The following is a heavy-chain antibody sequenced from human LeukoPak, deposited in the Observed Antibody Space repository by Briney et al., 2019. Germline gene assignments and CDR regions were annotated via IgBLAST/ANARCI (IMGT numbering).Heavy chain of an antibody. CDR2: LSHAGTN. D-gene: IGHD5-18*01. V-gene: IGHV4-39*01. CDR1: GGSITSNSYS. CDR3: ARLRGGVQLWGD. Sequence: PSETLFLTCTVSGGSITSNSYSWGWIRQPPGKGLQWIVTLSHAGTNYYNPSLKSRVTMPVDRSKNQLSLKLTSVTATDTAVYYCARLRGGVQLWGDWGQGTLVTVSS. J-gene: IGHJ4*02.